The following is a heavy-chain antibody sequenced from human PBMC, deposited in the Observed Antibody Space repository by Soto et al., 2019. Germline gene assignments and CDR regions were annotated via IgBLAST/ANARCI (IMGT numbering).Heavy chain of an antibody. CDR3: ARGGSSGWYRNYYGMDV. CDR1: GGSFSGYY. CDR2: INHSGST. D-gene: IGHD6-19*01. Sequence: SETLSLTCAVYGGSFSGYYWSWIRQPPGKGLEWIGEINHSGSTNYNPSLKSRVTISVDTSKNQFSLKLSSVTAADTAVYYCARGGSSGWYRNYYGMDVWGQGTTVTVSS. J-gene: IGHJ6*02. V-gene: IGHV4-34*01.